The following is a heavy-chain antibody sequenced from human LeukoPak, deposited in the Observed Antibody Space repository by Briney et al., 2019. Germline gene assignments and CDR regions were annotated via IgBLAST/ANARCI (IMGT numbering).Heavy chain of an antibody. Sequence: GGSLRLSCAASGFTFSNAWMNWVRQAPGKGLEWVGHIQSKPDGGTADYAAPVKGRFTISRDDSKNTLYLVINSLKTEDTAVYYCTTRGHLRGIDHWGQGTLVTVSS. CDR1: GFTFSNAW. J-gene: IGHJ4*02. CDR3: TTRGHLRGIDH. CDR2: IQSKPDGGTA. V-gene: IGHV3-15*01. D-gene: IGHD3-10*01.